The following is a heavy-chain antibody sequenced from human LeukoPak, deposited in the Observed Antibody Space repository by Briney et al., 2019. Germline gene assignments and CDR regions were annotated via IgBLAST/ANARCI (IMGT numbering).Heavy chain of an antibody. CDR1: GGSISSYY. J-gene: IGHJ2*01. D-gene: IGHD3-9*01. Sequence: SETLPLTCTVSGGSISSYYWSWIRQPPGKGLEWIGYIYYSGSTYYNPSLKSRVTISVDTSKNQFSLKLSSVTAADTAVYYCARDPDDILTGYSQGWYYDLWGRGTLVTVSS. CDR2: IYYSGST. CDR3: ARDPDDILTGYSQGWYYDL. V-gene: IGHV4-59*12.